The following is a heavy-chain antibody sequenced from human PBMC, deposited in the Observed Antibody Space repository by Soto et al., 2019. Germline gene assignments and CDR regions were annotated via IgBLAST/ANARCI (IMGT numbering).Heavy chain of an antibody. CDR2: ISGSGTYT. D-gene: IGHD5-12*01. V-gene: IGHV3-23*01. J-gene: IGHJ4*02. Sequence: GGSLRPSCAASGFTFNNYAMSWVRQAPGKGLEWVSGISGSGTYTYFADSVRGRFTISRDNSKNTLFLQMSSLRAEDTAIYYCAKSASGYYKLIDYWGQGTLVTVSS. CDR1: GFTFNNYA. CDR3: AKSASGYYKLIDY.